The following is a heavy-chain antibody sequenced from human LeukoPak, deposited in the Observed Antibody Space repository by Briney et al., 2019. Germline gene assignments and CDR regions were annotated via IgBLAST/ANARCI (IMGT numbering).Heavy chain of an antibody. J-gene: IGHJ4*02. V-gene: IGHV1-69*05. CDR3: ARGRAVAGPGDC. D-gene: IGHD6-19*01. CDR1: GGTFSSYA. CDR2: IIPIFGTA. Sequence: ASVKVSCKASGGTFSSYAISWVRQAPGQGLEWMGRIIPIFGTANYAQKFQGRVTITTDESTSTAYMELSSLRSEDTAVYYCARGRAVAGPGDCWGQGTLVTVSS.